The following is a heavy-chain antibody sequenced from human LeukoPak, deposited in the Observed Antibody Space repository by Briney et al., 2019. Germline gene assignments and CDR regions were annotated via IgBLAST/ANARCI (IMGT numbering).Heavy chain of an antibody. Sequence: PSETLSLTCTVSGGSISYYYWSWIRQPPGKGLEWSGYIYYSGSTNYNPSLKSRVTISVDTSKNQFSLKLSSVTAADTAVYYCALTNTYGDYHAFDIWGQGTMVTVSS. CDR3: ALTNTYGDYHAFDI. D-gene: IGHD4-17*01. CDR2: IYYSGST. J-gene: IGHJ3*02. CDR1: GGSISYYY. V-gene: IGHV4-59*12.